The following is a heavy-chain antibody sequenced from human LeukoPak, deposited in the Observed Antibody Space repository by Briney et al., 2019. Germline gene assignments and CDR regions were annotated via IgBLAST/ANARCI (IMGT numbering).Heavy chain of an antibody. V-gene: IGHV4-59*01. D-gene: IGHD1-26*01. CDR2: IYYSGST. CDR1: GGSISSYY. CDR3: AGEVGGSYSLDV. J-gene: IGHJ6*03. Sequence: SETLSLTCTVSGGSISSYYWSWIRQPPGKGLEWIGYIYYSGSTNYNPSLKSRVTISVDTSKNQFSLKLSSVTAADTAVYYCAGEVGGSYSLDVWGKGTTVTISS.